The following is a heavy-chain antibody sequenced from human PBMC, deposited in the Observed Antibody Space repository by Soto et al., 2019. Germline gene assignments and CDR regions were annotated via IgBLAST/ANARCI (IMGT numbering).Heavy chain of an antibody. CDR3: AREYTAWPLAYGLDV. CDR1: GFTFSTYS. V-gene: IGHV3-21*01. Sequence: GGSLRLSCVGSGFTFSTYSINWVRQAPGKGLEWVSSISSRSDIYYADSVKGRFTISRDNAKNSVSLQMNSLRAEDTAVYYCAREYTAWPLAYGLDVWGQGTTVTVYS. D-gene: IGHD2-2*02. J-gene: IGHJ6*02. CDR2: ISSRSDI.